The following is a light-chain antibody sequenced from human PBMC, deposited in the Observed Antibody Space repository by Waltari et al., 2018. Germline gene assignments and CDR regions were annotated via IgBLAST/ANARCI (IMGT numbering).Light chain of an antibody. CDR3: ATWDDSLNAVV. Sequence: QSVLTQPPSASGTPGQRFTISCSGSNSNFGGNTGNWYQQVTGTAPKLLIYSNKQRPSGVPDRFSGSKSGTSASLAISGLQSEDEADFYCATWDDSLNAVVFGGGTKLTVL. V-gene: IGLV1-44*01. CDR2: SNK. CDR1: NSNFGGNT. J-gene: IGLJ3*02.